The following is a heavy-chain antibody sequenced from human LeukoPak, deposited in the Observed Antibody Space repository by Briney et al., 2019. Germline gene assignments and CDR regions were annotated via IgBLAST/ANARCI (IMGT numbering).Heavy chain of an antibody. CDR2: ISGSGGST. D-gene: IGHD6-19*01. Sequence: GGSLRLSCAASGFTFSSYAMSWVRQAPGKGLEWVSAISGSGGSTYYADSVKGRFTISRDNSKNTLYLQMNSLRAEDTAVYYCARDYSSGWYYYFDYWGQGTLVTVSS. CDR3: ARDYSSGWYYYFDY. CDR1: GFTFSSYA. V-gene: IGHV3-23*01. J-gene: IGHJ4*02.